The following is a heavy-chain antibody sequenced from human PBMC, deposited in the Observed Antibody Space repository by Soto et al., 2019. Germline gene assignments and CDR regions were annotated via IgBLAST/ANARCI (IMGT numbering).Heavy chain of an antibody. V-gene: IGHV4-59*01. CDR2: IYYSGST. D-gene: IGHD3-9*01. CDR3: AREGQRYDILTDYYRGGGIDY. CDR1: GGSISSYY. Sequence: SETLSLTCTVSGGSISSYYWSWVRQPPGKGLEWIGYIYYSGSTNYNPSLKSRVTISVDTSKNQFSLKLSSVTAADTAVYYCAREGQRYDILTDYYRGGGIDYWGQGTLVTV. J-gene: IGHJ4*02.